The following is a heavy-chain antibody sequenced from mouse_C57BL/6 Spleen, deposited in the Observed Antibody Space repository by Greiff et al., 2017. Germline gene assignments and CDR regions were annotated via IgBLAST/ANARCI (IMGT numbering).Heavy chain of an antibody. Sequence: VQLQQSGPELVKPGASVKISCKASGYAFSSSWMNWVKQRPGKGLEWIGRIYPGDGDTNYNGKFKGKATLTADKSSSTAYMQLSSLTSEDSAVYFCARGDGNCDYWGQGTTLTVSS. CDR1: GYAFSSSW. CDR2: IYPGDGDT. D-gene: IGHD2-1*01. J-gene: IGHJ2*01. CDR3: ARGDGNCDY. V-gene: IGHV1-82*01.